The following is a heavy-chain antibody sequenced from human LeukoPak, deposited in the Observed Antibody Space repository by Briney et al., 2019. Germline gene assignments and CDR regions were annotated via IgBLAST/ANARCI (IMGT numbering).Heavy chain of an antibody. V-gene: IGHV4-34*01. Sequence: KPSETLSLTCAVYGGSFSGYYWSWIRQPPGKGLEWIGEINHSGSTNYNPSLKSRVTISVDTSKNQFSLKLSSVTAADTAVYYCARQRKVVDYAMGYWGQGTLVTVSS. CDR3: ARQRKVVDYAMGY. J-gene: IGHJ4*02. CDR1: GGSFSGYY. D-gene: IGHD4-17*01. CDR2: INHSGST.